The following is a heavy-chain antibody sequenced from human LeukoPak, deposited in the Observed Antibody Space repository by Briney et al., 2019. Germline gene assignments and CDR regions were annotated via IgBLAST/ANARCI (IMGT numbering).Heavy chain of an antibody. CDR3: AKDSRGCGGDCYSPFDY. V-gene: IGHV3-30*18. J-gene: IGHJ4*02. CDR1: GFTFSSYG. D-gene: IGHD2-21*02. CDR2: ISYDGSNK. Sequence: GGSLRLSCAASGFTFSSYGMHWVRQAPGKGLEWVAVISYDGSNKYYADSVKGRFTISRDNSKNTLYLQMNSLRAEDTAVYYCAKDSRGCGGDCYSPFDYWGQGTLVTVSS.